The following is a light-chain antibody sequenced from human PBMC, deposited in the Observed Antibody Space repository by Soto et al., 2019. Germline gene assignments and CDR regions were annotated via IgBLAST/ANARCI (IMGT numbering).Light chain of an antibody. CDR1: RSCLYSSDNKNY. CDR2: WAS. CDR3: QQYYSTPRT. J-gene: IGKJ5*01. V-gene: IGKV4-1*01. Sequence: SVMTQSPDSLAVSLGSSATINCNSSRSCLYSSDNKNYLAWYQQKPGQPPKLLIYWASTRESGVPDRFSGSGSGTEFTLTISSLQAGDVAVYYCQQYYSTPRTFGQGTRLEIK.